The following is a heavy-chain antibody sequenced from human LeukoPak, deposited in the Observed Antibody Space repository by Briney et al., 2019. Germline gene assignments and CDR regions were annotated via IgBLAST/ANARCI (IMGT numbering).Heavy chain of an antibody. CDR3: ARRLTQCDCFDP. V-gene: IGHV6-1*01. Sequence: SQTLSLTCAVSGDSVSSNSVTWNWIRQSPSRGLEWLGRTYYRSTWYNDYAVSVRGRITVNPDTSKNQFSLHLNSVTPEDTAVYYCARRLTQCDCFDPWGQGILVTVSS. CDR1: GDSVSSNSVT. CDR2: TYYRSTWYN. J-gene: IGHJ5*02. D-gene: IGHD2-21*02.